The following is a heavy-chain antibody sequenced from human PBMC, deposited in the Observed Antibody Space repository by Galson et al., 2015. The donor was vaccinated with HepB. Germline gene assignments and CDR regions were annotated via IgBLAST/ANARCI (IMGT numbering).Heavy chain of an antibody. CDR3: AYALLTKGDGGY. J-gene: IGHJ4*02. D-gene: IGHD2-15*01. CDR2: IVVGSGNT. V-gene: IGHV1-58*02. Sequence: SVKVSCKASGFTFTSSAMQWVRQARGQRLEWIGWIVVGSGNTNYAQKFQERVTITRDMSTSTAYMELSSLRSEDTAVYYCAYALLTKGDGGYWGQGTLVTVSS. CDR1: GFTFTSSA.